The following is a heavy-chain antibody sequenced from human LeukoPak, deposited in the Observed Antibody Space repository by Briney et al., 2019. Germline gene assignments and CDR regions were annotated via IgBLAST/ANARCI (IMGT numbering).Heavy chain of an antibody. CDR3: ARAGYSSTWYSRYFDL. V-gene: IGHV3-13*01. D-gene: IGHD6-13*01. J-gene: IGHJ2*01. CDR2: IGTAGDI. Sequence: GGSLRLSCAASGFTFSTYDMHWVRQATGKGLEWVSGIGTAGDIYYPGSVRGRFTISRENAKNSLYLQVNSLRAGDTAVYYCARAGYSSTWYSRYFDLWGRGTLVTVSS. CDR1: GFTFSTYD.